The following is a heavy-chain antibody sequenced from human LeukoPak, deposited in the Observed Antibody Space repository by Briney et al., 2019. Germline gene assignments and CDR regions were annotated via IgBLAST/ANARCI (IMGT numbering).Heavy chain of an antibody. J-gene: IGHJ3*02. CDR2: ISGSGGST. V-gene: IGHV3-23*01. CDR1: GFTFSSYA. D-gene: IGHD2-15*01. CDR3: AKDQRYCSGGSCYPTFDI. Sequence: GGSLRLSCAASGFTFSSYAMSWVRQAPGKGLEWVSAISGSGGSTYYADSVKGRFTISRDNSKNTLYLQMNSLRAEDTAVYYCAKDQRYCSGGSCYPTFDIWGQGTMVTVSS.